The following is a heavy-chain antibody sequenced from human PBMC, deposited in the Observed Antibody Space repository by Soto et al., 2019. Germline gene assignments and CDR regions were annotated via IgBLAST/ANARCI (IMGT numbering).Heavy chain of an antibody. Sequence: PGGSLRLSCAASGIPFSAYWMHWVRQAPGKGLVWVSRINTDGTSTDYADSVKGRFTISRDNAKSTLFLQMNSLGAEDTAVYYCALPVVPAARWGQGTLVTVSS. CDR2: INTDGTST. CDR3: ALPVVPAAR. D-gene: IGHD2-2*01. V-gene: IGHV3-74*01. J-gene: IGHJ4*02. CDR1: GIPFSAYW.